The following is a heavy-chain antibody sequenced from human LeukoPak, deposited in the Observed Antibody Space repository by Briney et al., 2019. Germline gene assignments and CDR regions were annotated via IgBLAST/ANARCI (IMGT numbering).Heavy chain of an antibody. V-gene: IGHV3-74*01. Sequence: GGSLRLSCAASGFTFSSYWMHWVRQAPGKGLVWVSRINSDGSSTSYADSVKGRYTISRDNTKNTLYLQMNSLRAEDTAVYYCARVQSDYYDSSGYYYGWGQGTLVTVSS. J-gene: IGHJ4*02. CDR3: ARVQSDYYDSSGYYYG. D-gene: IGHD3-22*01. CDR2: INSDGSST. CDR1: GFTFSSYW.